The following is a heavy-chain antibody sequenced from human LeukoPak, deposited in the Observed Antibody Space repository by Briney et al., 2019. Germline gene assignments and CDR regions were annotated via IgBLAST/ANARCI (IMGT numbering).Heavy chain of an antibody. CDR1: GYTFTGYY. J-gene: IGHJ4*02. Sequence: GASVKVSCKASGYTFTGYYMHWVRQAPGQGLEWMGWINPNSGGTNYAQKFQGRVTMTRDTSISTAYMELSRLRSDDTAVYYCARVPSSTMVRGVTYYFDYWGQGTLVTVSS. V-gene: IGHV1-2*02. D-gene: IGHD3-10*01. CDR2: INPNSGGT. CDR3: ARVPSSTMVRGVTYYFDY.